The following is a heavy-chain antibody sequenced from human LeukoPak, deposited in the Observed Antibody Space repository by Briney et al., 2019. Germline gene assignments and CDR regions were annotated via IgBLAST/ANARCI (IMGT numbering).Heavy chain of an antibody. J-gene: IGHJ4*02. D-gene: IGHD3-3*01. CDR2: IKQDGSEK. Sequence: GGSLRLAWAASGFTFSSYWMSWVRQAPGKGLEWVANIKQDGSEKYYVDSVKGRFTISRDNAKNSLYLQMNSLRAEDTAVYYCARDLLSNYDFWSGYYLGSYFDYWGQGTLVTVSS. CDR1: GFTFSSYW. V-gene: IGHV3-7*01. CDR3: ARDLLSNYDFWSGYYLGSYFDY.